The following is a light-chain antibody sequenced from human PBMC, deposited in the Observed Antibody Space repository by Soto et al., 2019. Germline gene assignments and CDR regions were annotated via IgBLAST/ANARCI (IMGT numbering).Light chain of an antibody. CDR3: GTWDSSLSAV. CDR2: DNN. J-gene: IGLJ2*01. Sequence: QSALTQPPSVSAAPGQKVTISCSGGSSNIGNNYVSWYQQLPGTAPKLLIYDNNKRSSGIPDRFSGSQSGTSATLGITGLQTGDEADYYCGTWDSSLSAVFGGGTKVTVL. V-gene: IGLV1-51*01. CDR1: SSNIGNNY.